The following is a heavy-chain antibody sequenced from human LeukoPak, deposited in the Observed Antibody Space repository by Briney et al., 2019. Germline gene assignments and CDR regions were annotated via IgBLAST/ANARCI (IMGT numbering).Heavy chain of an antibody. J-gene: IGHJ6*03. V-gene: IGHV3-21*01. CDR1: GFTFSSYS. CDR2: ISSSSSSYK. D-gene: IGHD1-26*01. Sequence: GGSLRLSCAASGFTFSSYSMNWVRQAPGKGLEWVSSISSSSSSYKYYADSVKGRFTISRDNAKSSLYLQMNSLRAEDTAVYYCARDPYSGSYGADYYYYMDVWGKGTTVTISS. CDR3: ARDPYSGSYGADYYYYMDV.